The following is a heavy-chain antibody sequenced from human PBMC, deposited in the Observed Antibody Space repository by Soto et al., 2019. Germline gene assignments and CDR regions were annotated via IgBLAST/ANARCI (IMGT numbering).Heavy chain of an antibody. J-gene: IGHJ4*02. CDR1: GFTFSSYA. Sequence: GGSLRLSCAASGFTFSSYAMHWVRQAPGKGLEWVAVISYDGSNKYYADSVKGRFTISRDNSKNTLYLQMNSLRAEDTAVYYGARPSIVLMRTGHDFGYWGQGTLVTVSS. D-gene: IGHD2-8*01. CDR2: ISYDGSNK. CDR3: ARPSIVLMRTGHDFGY. V-gene: IGHV3-30-3*01.